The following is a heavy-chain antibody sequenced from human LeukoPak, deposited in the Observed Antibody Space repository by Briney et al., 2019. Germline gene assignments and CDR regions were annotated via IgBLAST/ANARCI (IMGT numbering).Heavy chain of an antibody. D-gene: IGHD2-21*02. Sequence: ASVKVSCKASGYTFTSYGISWVRQAPGQGLEWMGWISAYNGNTNYAQKLQGRVTMTTDTSTSTAYMELRSLRSDDTAVYYCARPLFRLGVTEMGYWGQGTLVTVSS. CDR1: GYTFTSYG. CDR3: ARPLFRLGVTEMGY. CDR2: ISAYNGNT. J-gene: IGHJ4*02. V-gene: IGHV1-18*01.